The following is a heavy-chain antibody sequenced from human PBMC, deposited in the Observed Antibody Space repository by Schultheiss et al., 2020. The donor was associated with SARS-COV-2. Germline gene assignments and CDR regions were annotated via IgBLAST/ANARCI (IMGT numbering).Heavy chain of an antibody. Sequence: SETLSLTCTVSGGSISSGGYYWSWIRQHPGKGLEWIGYIYYSESTYFNPSLKSRAAISLDTSKNQLSLKLSSVTAADTAVYYCARIVVVPAAILGYGMDVWGQGTTVTISS. J-gene: IGHJ6*02. V-gene: IGHV4-31*03. CDR2: IYYSEST. CDR1: GGSISSGGYY. D-gene: IGHD2-2*02. CDR3: ARIVVVPAAILGYGMDV.